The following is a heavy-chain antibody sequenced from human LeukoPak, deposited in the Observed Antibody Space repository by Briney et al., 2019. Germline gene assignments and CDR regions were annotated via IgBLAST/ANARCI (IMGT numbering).Heavy chain of an antibody. CDR3: AKGYSGYDGSDLGAFDI. V-gene: IGHV3-48*03. J-gene: IGHJ3*02. CDR2: FSSRASTL. Sequence: GGSLRLSCAASGFTFSSYEMNWVRQAPGKGLEWVSYFSSRASTLYYADSVKGRFTISRDNAKNSLHLQMNSLRAEDTAVYYCAKGYSGYDGSDLGAFDIWGQGTMVTVSS. D-gene: IGHD5-12*01. CDR1: GFTFSSYE.